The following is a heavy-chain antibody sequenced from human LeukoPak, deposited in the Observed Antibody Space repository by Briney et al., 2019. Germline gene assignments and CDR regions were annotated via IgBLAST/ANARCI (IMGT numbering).Heavy chain of an antibody. V-gene: IGHV3-30*18. CDR1: GFTFSRYG. CDR3: AKDRGVVVAKSGMYV. Sequence: PGRSLRLLCAASGFTFSRYGMHWVRQAPGKGLEWVAVISYVGSNKYYAGSVKGRFTISRDNSKNTLYLQMNSLRAEDTAVYYCAKDRGVVVAKSGMYVWGQGTTVTVSS. D-gene: IGHD2-15*01. CDR2: ISYVGSNK. J-gene: IGHJ6*02.